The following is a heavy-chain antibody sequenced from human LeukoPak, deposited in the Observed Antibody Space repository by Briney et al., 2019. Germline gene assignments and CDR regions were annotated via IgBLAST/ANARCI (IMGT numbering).Heavy chain of an antibody. V-gene: IGHV3-53*01. J-gene: IGHJ4*02. CDR2: MSSVT. CDR1: GFTVGNNY. Sequence: GGSLRLSCAASGFTVGNNYMSWVRQAPGKGLEWVSAMSSVTYYADSVKGRFTISRDDFKSTLFLQMNSLRAEDTAVYYCAKAFFSGSGGNHKHFDSWGQGTLVTVSS. D-gene: IGHD3-10*01. CDR3: AKAFFSGSGGNHKHFDS.